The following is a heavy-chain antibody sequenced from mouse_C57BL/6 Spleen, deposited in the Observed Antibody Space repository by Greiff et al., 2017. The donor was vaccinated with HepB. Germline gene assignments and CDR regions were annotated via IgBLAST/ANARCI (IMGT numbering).Heavy chain of an antibody. Sequence: EVQLQQSGPGLVKPSQSLSLTCSVTGYSITSGYYWNWIRQFPGNKLEWMGYISYDGSNNYNPSLKNRISITRDTSKNQFFLKLNSVTTEDTATYYCASSELYYGSSIFDYWGQGTTLTVSS. CDR1: GYSITSGYY. CDR2: ISYDGSN. D-gene: IGHD1-1*01. V-gene: IGHV3-6*01. J-gene: IGHJ2*01. CDR3: ASSELYYGSSIFDY.